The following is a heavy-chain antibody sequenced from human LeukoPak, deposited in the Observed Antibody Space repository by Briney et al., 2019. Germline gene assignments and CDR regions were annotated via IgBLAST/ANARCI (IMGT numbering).Heavy chain of an antibody. J-gene: IGHJ4*02. V-gene: IGHV3-74*01. Sequence: GGSLRLSCAASGFTFSSYWMHWVRQAPGKGLVWVSRINTDGSSTSYVDSVKGRFTISTDNAKNTLFLQMNSLGAEDTAVYYCARGRYNWNEIDYWGQGTLVTVSS. D-gene: IGHD1-20*01. CDR1: GFTFSSYW. CDR2: INTDGSST. CDR3: ARGRYNWNEIDY.